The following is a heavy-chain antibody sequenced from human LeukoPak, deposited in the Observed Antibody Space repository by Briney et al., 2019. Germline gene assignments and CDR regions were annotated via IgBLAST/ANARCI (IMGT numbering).Heavy chain of an antibody. CDR3: ARGRTYYYGSGSYYGFGY. CDR1: GGSFSGYY. D-gene: IGHD3-10*01. CDR2: INHSGST. V-gene: IGHV4-34*01. J-gene: IGHJ4*02. Sequence: SETLSLTCAVYGGSFSGYYWSWIRQPPGKGLEWIGEINHSGSTNYNPSLKSRVTISVDTSKNQFSLKLSSVTAADTAVYYCARGRTYYYGSGSYYGFGYWGQGTLVTVSS.